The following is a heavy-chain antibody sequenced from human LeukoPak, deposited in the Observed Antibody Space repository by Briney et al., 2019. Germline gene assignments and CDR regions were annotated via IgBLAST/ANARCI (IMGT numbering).Heavy chain of an antibody. V-gene: IGHV3-7*01. Sequence: PGGSLRLSCAASGFTFSSYWMSWVRQAPRKGLEWVANIKQDGSEKYYVDSVKGRFTISRDNAKNSLYLQMNSLRAEDTAVYYCARARFMITFGGVIVFPDAFDIWGQGTMVTVSS. CDR1: GFTFSSYW. CDR2: IKQDGSEK. D-gene: IGHD3-16*02. CDR3: ARARFMITFGGVIVFPDAFDI. J-gene: IGHJ3*02.